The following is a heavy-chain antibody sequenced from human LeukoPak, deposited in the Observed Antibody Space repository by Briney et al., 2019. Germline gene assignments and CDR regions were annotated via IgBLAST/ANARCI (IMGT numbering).Heavy chain of an antibody. Sequence: PGGSLRLSCAASGFTFSSYSMNWVRQAPGKGLEWISYISSSSTIYYADSVKGRFTISRDNAKNSLYLQMNSLRAEDTAVYYCARDGGAQWPQDYWGQGTLVTVSS. CDR1: GFTFSSYS. J-gene: IGHJ4*02. V-gene: IGHV3-48*01. CDR2: ISSSSTI. D-gene: IGHD6-19*01. CDR3: ARDGGAQWPQDY.